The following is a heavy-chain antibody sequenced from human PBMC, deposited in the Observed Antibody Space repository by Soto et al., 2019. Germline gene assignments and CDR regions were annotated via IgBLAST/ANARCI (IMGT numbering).Heavy chain of an antibody. V-gene: IGHV4-31*03. CDR2: IYYSGST. J-gene: IGHJ6*02. Sequence: SETLSLTCTVSGGSISSGGYYWSWIRQHPGKGLEWIGYIYYSGSTYYNPSLKSRVTISVDTSKNQFSLKLSSVTAADTAVYYCARGRGYSSLSYYYYYGMDVWGQGTTVTVSS. D-gene: IGHD6-13*01. CDR3: ARGRGYSSLSYYYYYGMDV. CDR1: GGSISSGGYY.